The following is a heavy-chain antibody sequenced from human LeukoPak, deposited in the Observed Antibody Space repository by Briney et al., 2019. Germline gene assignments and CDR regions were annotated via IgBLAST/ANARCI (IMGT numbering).Heavy chain of an antibody. J-gene: IGHJ4*02. D-gene: IGHD6-13*01. V-gene: IGHV3-23*01. CDR3: AKDRGGYYSSSFDY. CDR1: GFIFSRYA. Sequence: GGSLRLSCAASGFIFSRYAMSWVRPAPGKGLDWVSASSGSRGRTYYVDPVKGRFTISRDNSKTALYLQMNSLRAEDTAVYYCAKDRGGYYSSSFDYWGQGTLVTVSS. CDR2: SSGSRGRT.